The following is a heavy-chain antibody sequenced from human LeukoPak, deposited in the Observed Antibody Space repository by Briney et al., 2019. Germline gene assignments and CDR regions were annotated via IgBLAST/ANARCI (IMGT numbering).Heavy chain of an antibody. D-gene: IGHD6-6*01. CDR1: GGSISCGDYY. CDR2: IFYSGNT. V-gene: IGHV4-30-4*01. J-gene: IGHJ4*02. Sequence: SETLSLTCTVSGGSISCGDYYWSWIRQPPGKGLKWIGYIFYSGNTYYNPSLKSRVPISVDTSKNRFSLKLSSVTAADTAVYYCAAVSYYFDYWGQGTLVTVSS. CDR3: AAVSYYFDY.